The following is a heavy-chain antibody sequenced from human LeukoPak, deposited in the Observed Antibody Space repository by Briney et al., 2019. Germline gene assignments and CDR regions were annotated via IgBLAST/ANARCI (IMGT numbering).Heavy chain of an antibody. V-gene: IGHV4-59*01. D-gene: IGHD1-1*01. CDR2: IYCSGST. J-gene: IGHJ5*02. CDR3: ARRGNWNEVPPRNWFDP. CDR1: GGSISSYY. Sequence: SETLSLTCTVSGGSISSYYWSWIRQPPGKGLEWIGYIYCSGSTNYNPSLKSRVTISVDTSKNLFSLKLSSVTAADTAVYYCARRGNWNEVPPRNWFDPWGQGTLVTVSS.